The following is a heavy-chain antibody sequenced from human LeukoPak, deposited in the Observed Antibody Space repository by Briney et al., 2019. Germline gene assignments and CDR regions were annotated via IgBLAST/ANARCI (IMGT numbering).Heavy chain of an antibody. CDR3: AKDIVVVVAAMDYYGMDV. CDR2: ISYDGSNK. Sequence: GGSLRLSCAASGFTFSSYGMHWVRQAPGKGLEWVAVISYDGSNKYYADSVKGRFTISREKSKNTLYLQMNSLRAEDTAVYYCAKDIVVVVAAMDYYGMDVWGQGTTVTVSS. D-gene: IGHD2-15*01. J-gene: IGHJ6*02. V-gene: IGHV3-30*18. CDR1: GFTFSSYG.